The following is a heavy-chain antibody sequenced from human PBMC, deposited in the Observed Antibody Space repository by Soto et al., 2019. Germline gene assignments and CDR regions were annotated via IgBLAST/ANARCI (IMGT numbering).Heavy chain of an antibody. CDR2: MNPFSGNA. Sequence: QVQLVQSGAEVKKPGASVRVSCKAYGYTFTSYDIYWVRQATGQGLEWMGWMNPFSGNAVYTQKFQDRVTMTRDTSINTAYMEMSGLRSEDKAVYYCTRGQGNHWGQGYLVTVSS. CDR3: TRGQGNH. CDR1: GYTFTSYD. J-gene: IGHJ4*02. V-gene: IGHV1-8*01.